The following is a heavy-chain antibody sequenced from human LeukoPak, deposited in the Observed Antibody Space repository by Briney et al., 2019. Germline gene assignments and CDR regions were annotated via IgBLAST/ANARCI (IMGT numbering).Heavy chain of an antibody. CDR1: GFTFSSYW. V-gene: IGHV3-7*01. D-gene: IGHD3-10*01. Sequence: GGSLRLSCAASGFTFSSYWMSWVRQAPGKGLEWVANIKQDGSEKYYVDSVKGRFTISRDNAKNSLYLQMNSLRAEDTAVYYCARESSVIIGMAFDYWGQGTLVTVSS. J-gene: IGHJ4*02. CDR2: IKQDGSEK. CDR3: ARESSVIIGMAFDY.